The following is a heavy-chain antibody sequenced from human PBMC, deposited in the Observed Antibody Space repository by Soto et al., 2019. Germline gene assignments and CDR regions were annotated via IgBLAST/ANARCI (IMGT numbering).Heavy chain of an antibody. CDR2: IYYSGST. CDR3: ARDFLTKHSSSGSEPILYSDGMDV. CDR1: GGSVSSGSYY. D-gene: IGHD6-6*01. Sequence: NLSETLSLTCTVSGGSVSSGSYYWSWIRQPPGKGLEWIGYIYYSGSTNYNPSLKSRVTISVDTSKNQFSLKLSSVTAADTAVYYCARDFLTKHSSSGSEPILYSDGMDVWGQGTTVTVSS. V-gene: IGHV4-61*01. J-gene: IGHJ6*02.